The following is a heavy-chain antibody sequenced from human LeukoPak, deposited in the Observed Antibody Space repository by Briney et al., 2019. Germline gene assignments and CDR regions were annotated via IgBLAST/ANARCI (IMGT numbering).Heavy chain of an antibody. CDR3: ARHGTVVGTTTGVDY. D-gene: IGHD1-26*01. CDR2: IYPGDSDT. CDR1: GYSFTSYW. J-gene: IGHJ4*02. Sequence: GESLKISCKGSGYSFTSYWIGWVRQLPGKGLEWMGTIYPGDSDTRYSPSFQGQVTISADKSISTTYLQWSSLKASDTAIYYCARHGTVVGTTTGVDYWGQGTLVTVSS. V-gene: IGHV5-51*01.